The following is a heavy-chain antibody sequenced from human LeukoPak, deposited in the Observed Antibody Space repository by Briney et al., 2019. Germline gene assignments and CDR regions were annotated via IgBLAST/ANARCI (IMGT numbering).Heavy chain of an antibody. Sequence: PGGSLRLSCAASGFTFDDYAMHWVRQVPGKGLEWVSGISWNSGSIGYADSVKGRFTISRDNAKNSLYLQMNSLRAEDTALYYCAKGRGQTYYYYGLDVWGQGTTVTVSS. CDR1: GFTFDDYA. V-gene: IGHV3-9*01. CDR3: AKGRGQTYYYYGLDV. J-gene: IGHJ6*02. CDR2: ISWNSGSI.